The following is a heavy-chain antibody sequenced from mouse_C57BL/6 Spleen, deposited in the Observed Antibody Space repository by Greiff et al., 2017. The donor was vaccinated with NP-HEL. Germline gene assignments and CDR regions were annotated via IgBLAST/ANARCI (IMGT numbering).Heavy chain of an antibody. CDR1: GYTFTSYW. Sequence: QVQLQQPGAELVRPGTSVKLSCKASGYTFTSYWMHWVKQRPGQGLEWIGVIDPSDSYTNYNQKFKGKATLTVDTSSTTAYMQLSSLTSEDSAVYYCARELGDNYAMDYWGQGTSVTVSS. CDR2: IDPSDSYT. J-gene: IGHJ4*01. CDR3: ARELGDNYAMDY. V-gene: IGHV1-59*01. D-gene: IGHD4-1*01.